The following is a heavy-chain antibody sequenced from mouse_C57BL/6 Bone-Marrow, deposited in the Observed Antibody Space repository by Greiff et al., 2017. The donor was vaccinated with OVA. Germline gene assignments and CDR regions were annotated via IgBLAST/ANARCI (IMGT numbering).Heavy chain of an antibody. CDR2: IDPSDSYT. V-gene: IGHV1-50*01. CDR3: ARYFYLDY. CDR1: GYTFTSYW. J-gene: IGHJ2*01. Sequence: VQLQQPGAELVKPGASVKLSCKASGYTFTSYWMQWVKQRPGQGLEWIGEIDPSDSYTNYNQKFKGKATLTVDTSSSTAYMQLSSLTSEDSAVYYCARYFYLDYWGQGTTLTVSS.